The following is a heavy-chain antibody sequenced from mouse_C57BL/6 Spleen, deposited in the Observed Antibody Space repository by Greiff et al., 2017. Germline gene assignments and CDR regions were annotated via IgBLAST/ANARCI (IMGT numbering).Heavy chain of an antibody. CDR3: ARRGTTTVVDAMDY. J-gene: IGHJ4*01. CDR2: INPNNGGT. CDR1: GYTFTDYY. V-gene: IGHV1-26*01. Sequence: EVQLQQSGPELVKPGASVKISCKASGYTFTDYYMNWVKQSHGKSLEWIGDINPNNGGTSYNQKFKGKATLTVDKSSSTAYMELRSLTSEDSAVYYCARRGTTTVVDAMDYWGQGTSVTVSS. D-gene: IGHD1-1*01.